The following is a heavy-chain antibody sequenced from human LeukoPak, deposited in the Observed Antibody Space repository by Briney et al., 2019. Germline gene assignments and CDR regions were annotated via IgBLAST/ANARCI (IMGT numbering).Heavy chain of an antibody. Sequence: SQTLSLTCALSGDSVSSNSAARNWIRQSPSRGLEWLGRTYYRSKWYNDYAVSVKSRITINPDTSKNQFSLQLNSVTPEDTAVYYCARDRYYYGSGSSYYFDYWGQGSLVTVSS. CDR1: GDSVSSNSAA. V-gene: IGHV6-1*01. CDR3: ARDRYYYGSGSSYYFDY. D-gene: IGHD3-10*01. CDR2: TYYRSKWYN. J-gene: IGHJ4*02.